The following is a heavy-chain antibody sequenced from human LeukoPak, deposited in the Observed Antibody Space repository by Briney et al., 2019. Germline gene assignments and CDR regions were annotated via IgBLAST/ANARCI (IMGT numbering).Heavy chain of an antibody. CDR2: INTNTGNP. D-gene: IGHD6-13*01. Sequence: ASVKFSCKASGYTFTSYAMNWVRQAPGQGLEWMGWINTNTGNPTYAQGFTGRFVFSLDTSVSTAYLQISSLKAEDTAVYYCARVENGAAAGTHYFDYWGQGTLVTVSS. CDR3: ARVENGAAAGTHYFDY. CDR1: GYTFTSYA. J-gene: IGHJ4*02. V-gene: IGHV7-4-1*02.